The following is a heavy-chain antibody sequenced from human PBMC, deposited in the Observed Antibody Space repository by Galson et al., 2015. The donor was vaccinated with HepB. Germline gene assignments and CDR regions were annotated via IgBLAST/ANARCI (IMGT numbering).Heavy chain of an antibody. D-gene: IGHD2-15*01. Sequence: SVKVSCKASGYTFTSYYMHWVRQAPGQGLEWMGIINPSGGSTSYAQKFQGRVTMTRDTSTSTVYMELSSLRSEDTAVYYCARAQYCSGGSCLGAFDIWGQGTMVTVSS. CDR1: GYTFTSYY. J-gene: IGHJ3*02. CDR2: INPSGGST. CDR3: ARAQYCSGGSCLGAFDI. V-gene: IGHV1-46*03.